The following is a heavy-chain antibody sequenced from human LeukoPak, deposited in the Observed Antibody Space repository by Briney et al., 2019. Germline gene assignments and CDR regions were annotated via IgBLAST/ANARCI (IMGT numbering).Heavy chain of an antibody. CDR3: ARSSNPYGDYGGVDY. CDR1: GGSISSYY. Sequence: PSKTLSLTCTVSGGSISSYYWSWIRQPPGKGLEWIGYICYSGSTNYNPSLKSRVTISVDTSKNQFSLKPSSVTAADTAVYYCARSSNPYGDYGGVDYWGQGTLVTVSS. CDR2: ICYSGST. V-gene: IGHV4-59*01. D-gene: IGHD4-17*01. J-gene: IGHJ4*02.